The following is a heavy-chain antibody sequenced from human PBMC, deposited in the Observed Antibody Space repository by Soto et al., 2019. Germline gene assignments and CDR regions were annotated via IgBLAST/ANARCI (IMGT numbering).Heavy chain of an antibody. CDR1: GGTFSSYA. J-gene: IGHJ6*02. V-gene: IGHV1-69*06. Sequence: QVQLVQSGAEVKKPGSSVKVSCKASGGTFSSYAISWVRQAPGQGLEWMGGIIPIFGTENYEQKFQGRVTITAAKSTRTAYMEVSSLSSADTAVYYCARRGKDPTTMVRGDPRHYYYYGMDVWGQGTTVTVSS. D-gene: IGHD3-10*01. CDR2: IIPIFGTE. CDR3: ARRGKDPTTMVRGDPRHYYYYGMDV.